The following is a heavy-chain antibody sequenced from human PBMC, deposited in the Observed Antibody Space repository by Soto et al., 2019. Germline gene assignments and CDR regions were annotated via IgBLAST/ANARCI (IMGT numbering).Heavy chain of an antibody. CDR2: IYHSGST. D-gene: IGHD6-19*01. CDR3: ARGKIEVSVAKQWLDY. Sequence: SETLSLTCTVSGGSISSGDYYWSWIRQPPGKGLELIGEIYHSGSTNYNPSLKSRVTISVYTSKYQFSLKLSSVTAADTALYYCARGKIEVSVAKQWLDYWGQGTLVTVSS. J-gene: IGHJ4*02. CDR1: GGSISSGDYY. V-gene: IGHV4-39*07.